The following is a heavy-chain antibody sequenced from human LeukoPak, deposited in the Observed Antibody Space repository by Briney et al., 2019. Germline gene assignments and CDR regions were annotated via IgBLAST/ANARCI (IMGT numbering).Heavy chain of an antibody. CDR1: GFTFSSYA. CDR3: ARASDYDFWSGYYNGVDV. D-gene: IGHD3-3*01. J-gene: IGHJ6*02. Sequence: PGGSLRLSCAASGFTFSSYAMHWVRQAPGKGLEWVAVISYDGSNKYYADSVKGRFTISRDNSKNTLYLQMNSLRAEDTAVYYCARASDYDFWSGYYNGVDVWGQGTTVTVSS. CDR2: ISYDGSNK. V-gene: IGHV3-30-3*01.